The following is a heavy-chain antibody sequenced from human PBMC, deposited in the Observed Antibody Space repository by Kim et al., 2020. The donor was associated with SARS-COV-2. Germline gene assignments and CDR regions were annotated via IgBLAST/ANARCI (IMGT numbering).Heavy chain of an antibody. CDR3: ARDGIAAPPPSNWFDP. J-gene: IGHJ5*02. V-gene: IGHV1-69*01. Sequence: KFQGNVTITADESTSTAYMELSSLRSEDTAVYYCARDGIAAPPPSNWFDPWGQGTLVTVSS. D-gene: IGHD6-6*01.